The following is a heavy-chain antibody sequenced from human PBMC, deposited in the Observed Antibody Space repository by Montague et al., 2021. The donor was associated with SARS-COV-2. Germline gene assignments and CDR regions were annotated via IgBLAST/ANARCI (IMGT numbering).Heavy chain of an antibody. Sequence: TLSLTCARYGGCFSGYFWKCIRQNPGKDLEWIGYIDKSRTTQYNPSLKSRVSLSVDTSKNQFSLNLRSATAADTALYYCARDLGGIDVWGQGTTVIVSS. V-gene: IGHV4-34*09. CDR1: GGCFSGYF. D-gene: IGHD3-10*01. CDR3: ARDLGGIDV. CDR2: IDKSRTT. J-gene: IGHJ6*02.